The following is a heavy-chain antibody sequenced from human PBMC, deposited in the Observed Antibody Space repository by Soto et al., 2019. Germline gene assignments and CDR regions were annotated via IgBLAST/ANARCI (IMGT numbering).Heavy chain of an antibody. CDR3: VRDRILYSVPYGMDV. J-gene: IGHJ6*02. V-gene: IGHV3-13*01. D-gene: IGHD2-8*01. CDR2: IGTVADT. CDR1: GFTFSNYD. Sequence: GGSLRLSCVASGFTFSNYDTHWVRQVTGKGLEWVSAIGTVADTYYPDSVKGRFTISRENARNSLYLQMNSLRAEDTAIYYCVRDRILYSVPYGMDVWGQGTTVTVSS.